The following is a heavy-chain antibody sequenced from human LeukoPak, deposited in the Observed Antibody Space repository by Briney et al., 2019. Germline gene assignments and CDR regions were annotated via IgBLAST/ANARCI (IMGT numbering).Heavy chain of an antibody. J-gene: IGHJ4*02. V-gene: IGHV4-61*02. CDR3: ARVGIEAYFDY. CDR1: GGSISSGNFY. CDR2: IYSSGST. D-gene: IGHD7-27*01. Sequence: SETLSLTCTVSGGSISSGNFYWSWIRQPAGKGLEWIGRIYSSGSTNYAPSLKSRVTMSVDTSKNQFSLNLSPVTAADTAVYYCARVGIEAYFDYWGQGTLVTVSS.